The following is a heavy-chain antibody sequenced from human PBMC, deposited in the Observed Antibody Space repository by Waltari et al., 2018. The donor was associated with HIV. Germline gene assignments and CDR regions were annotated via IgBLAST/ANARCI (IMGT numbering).Heavy chain of an antibody. CDR2: INTGNGNS. CDR1: GCTFVDYA. J-gene: IGHJ6*02. Sequence: QVQLVQSGAEVKKPGASVKGSCKTSGCTFVDYAIHWVRQAPGQRLEWMGWINTGNGNSKYSQEFQGRVSITRDTSASTVFMELSRLRSEDTALYYCTRDEFSSWSQSGGMDVWGQGTTVTVS. D-gene: IGHD6-13*01. V-gene: IGHV1-3*04. CDR3: TRDEFSSWSQSGGMDV.